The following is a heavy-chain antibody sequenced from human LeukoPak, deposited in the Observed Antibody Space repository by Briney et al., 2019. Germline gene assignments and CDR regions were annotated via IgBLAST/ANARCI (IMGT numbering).Heavy chain of an antibody. J-gene: IGHJ3*02. CDR2: ISYDGSNK. CDR3: ARGGSAGDEDAFDI. Sequence: RPGRSLRLSCAASGFTFSSYAMHWVRQAPGKGLEWVAVISYDGSNKYYADSVKGRFTISRDNAKNSLYLQMNSLRAEDTAVYYCARGGSAGDEDAFDIWGQGTMVTVSS. D-gene: IGHD4-17*01. CDR1: GFTFSSYA. V-gene: IGHV3-30-3*01.